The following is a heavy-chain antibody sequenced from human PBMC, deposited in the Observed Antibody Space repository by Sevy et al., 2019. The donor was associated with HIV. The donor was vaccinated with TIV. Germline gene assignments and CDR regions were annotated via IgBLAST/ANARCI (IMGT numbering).Heavy chain of an antibody. V-gene: IGHV5-51*01. CDR2: IYPSDSDT. CDR1: LYSFSNYW. Sequence: GEPLKISCKGSLYSFSNYWIGWVRQMPGKGLEWMGIIYPSDSDTRYSPSFQGQVTISADKSINTAYLQWSSLKASDTAMYYCARGARGTLPAYYYYGMDVWGQGTMVTVSS. J-gene: IGHJ6*02. CDR3: ARGARGTLPAYYYYGMDV. D-gene: IGHD1-1*01.